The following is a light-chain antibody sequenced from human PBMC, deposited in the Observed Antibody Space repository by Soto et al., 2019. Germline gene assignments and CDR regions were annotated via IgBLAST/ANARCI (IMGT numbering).Light chain of an antibody. CDR1: SSNIGGNY. V-gene: IGLV1-51*01. CDR3: GTWDINLDTVV. CDR2: DNH. J-gene: IGLJ2*01. Sequence: QSVLTQPPSVSVAPGQRVTISCSGSSSNIGGNYVSWYQVVPRTAPKLLIYDNHKRHSGVPDRFSGSKSGTSATLGIADLHAGDEAHYYCGTWDINLDTVVFGGGTKLTVL.